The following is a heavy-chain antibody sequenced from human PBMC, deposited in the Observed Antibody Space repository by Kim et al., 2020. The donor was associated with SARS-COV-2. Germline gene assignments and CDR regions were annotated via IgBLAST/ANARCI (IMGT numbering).Heavy chain of an antibody. J-gene: IGHJ4*02. Sequence: YGDSVKGRFTISRDNAKNLLYLQMDNLRVEDTAVYYCAGVSESGAFQFDYWGRGTLVTVAS. CDR3: AGVSESGAFQFDY. V-gene: IGHV3-7*01. D-gene: IGHD2-8*01.